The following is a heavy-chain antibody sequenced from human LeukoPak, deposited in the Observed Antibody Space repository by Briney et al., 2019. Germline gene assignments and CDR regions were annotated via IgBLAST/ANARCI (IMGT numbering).Heavy chain of an antibody. V-gene: IGHV4-30-4*01. CDR3: ARTVTLSSEYGAMDV. CDR2: IYYSGST. CDR1: DGSISSDNYY. D-gene: IGHD4-17*01. J-gene: IGHJ6*02. Sequence: SETLSLTCTVSDGSISSDNYYWSWIRQPPGKGLEWIGYIYYSGSTYYNPSLESRVIISVDTSKNQFSLKLNSVTAADTAVYFCARTVTLSSEYGAMDVWGQGTTVTVSS.